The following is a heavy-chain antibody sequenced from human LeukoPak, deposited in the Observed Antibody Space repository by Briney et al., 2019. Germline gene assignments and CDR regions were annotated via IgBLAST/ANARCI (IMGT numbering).Heavy chain of an antibody. CDR2: ISWNNGSI. V-gene: IGHV3-9*01. D-gene: IGHD4-4*01. CDR3: EKNVRKVRVLDVFDI. J-gene: IGHJ3*02. CDR1: GFTFDDFA. Sequence: GRSLRLSCAASGFTFDDFAMHRVRQAPGKGLEWVSGISWNNGSIGYADSVKGRFTISRDNAKNSLYLQMNSLRAEDTALYYCEKNVRKVRVLDVFDIWGKGTIVTVS.